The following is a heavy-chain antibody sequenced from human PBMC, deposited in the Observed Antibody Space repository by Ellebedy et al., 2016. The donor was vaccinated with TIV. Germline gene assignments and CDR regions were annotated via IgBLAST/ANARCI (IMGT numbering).Heavy chain of an antibody. CDR1: GFTFSSYG. V-gene: IGHV3-7*04. CDR3: VRGEGWTDY. J-gene: IGHJ4*02. D-gene: IGHD3/OR15-3a*01. CDR2: IKPDGREK. Sequence: GGSLRLXXAASGFTFSSYGMNWVRQAPGKGLEWVANIKPDGREKYYVDSVKGRFTISRDYAKNSLYLEMNSLRPEDTAVYYCVRGEGWTDYWGQGTVVTVSS.